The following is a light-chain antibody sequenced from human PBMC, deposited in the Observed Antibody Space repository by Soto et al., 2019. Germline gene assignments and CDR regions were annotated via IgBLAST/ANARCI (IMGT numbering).Light chain of an antibody. J-gene: IGKJ1*01. Sequence: DIEITQSPSSLSASVGDRVTITCRASQSISSYLNWYQQKPGKAPKLLIYAASSLQSGVPSRLSGSGSGTEFTLTIRSLQPDDFATYYCQQYNSYWTFGQGTKVDI. V-gene: IGKV1-39*01. CDR2: AAS. CDR3: QQYNSYWT. CDR1: QSISSY.